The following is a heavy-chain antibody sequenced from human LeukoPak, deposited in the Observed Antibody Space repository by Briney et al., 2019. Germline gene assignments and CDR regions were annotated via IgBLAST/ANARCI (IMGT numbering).Heavy chain of an antibody. J-gene: IGHJ4*02. CDR3: ARDLVGATSTFAF. D-gene: IGHD1-26*01. V-gene: IGHV3-23*01. Sequence: GGSLRLSCAGSGFTFSNYAMNWVRQAPGKGLEWVSGIIGSGDATYFADSVRGRFTISGGNSKNTLYLQMNSLRAEDTALYYCARDLVGATSTFAFWGQGTLVTVSS. CDR2: IIGSGDAT. CDR1: GFTFSNYA.